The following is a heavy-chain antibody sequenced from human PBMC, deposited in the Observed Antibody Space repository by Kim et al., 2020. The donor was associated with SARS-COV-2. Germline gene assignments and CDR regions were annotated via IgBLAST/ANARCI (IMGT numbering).Heavy chain of an antibody. CDR3: ARDRVWFGEPLGGAFDI. CDR2: ISYDGSNK. CDR1: GFTFSSYG. V-gene: IGHV3-33*05. D-gene: IGHD3-10*01. J-gene: IGHJ3*02. Sequence: GGSLRLSCAASGFTFSSYGMHWVRQAPGKGLEWVAVISYDGSNKYYADSVKGRFTISRDNSKNTLYLQMNSLRAEDTAVYYCARDRVWFGEPLGGAFDIWGQGTMVTVSS.